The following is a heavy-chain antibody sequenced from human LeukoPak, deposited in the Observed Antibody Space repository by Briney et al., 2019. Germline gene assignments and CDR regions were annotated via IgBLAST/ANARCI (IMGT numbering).Heavy chain of an antibody. V-gene: IGHV3-43*02. CDR3: ATAVTDY. CDR2: ISGDGGST. J-gene: IGHJ4*02. CDR1: GFTFDDYA. Sequence: GGSLRLSSAAPGFTFDDYAMHWVRQAPGKGLEWVSLISGDGGSTYYADSVKGRFTISRDNSKNSLYLQMNSLRTEDTALYYCATAVTDYWGQGTLVTVSS.